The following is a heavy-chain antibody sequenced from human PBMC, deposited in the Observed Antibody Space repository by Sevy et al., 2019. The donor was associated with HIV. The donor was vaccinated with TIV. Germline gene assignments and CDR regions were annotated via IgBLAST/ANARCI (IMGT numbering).Heavy chain of an antibody. D-gene: IGHD1-26*01. V-gene: IGHV4-59*08. CDR2: IYYNGHI. J-gene: IGHJ4*02. Sequence: SDTLSLTCTVSGGSITSLYWNWIRQPPGKGLEWIANIYYNGHINYNPSLKSRVTLSLDTSKNQFSLRLSSVTAADTAMYYCAGGNAWGRGYSWGQGTLVTVSS. CDR1: GGSITSLY. CDR3: AGGNAWGRGYS.